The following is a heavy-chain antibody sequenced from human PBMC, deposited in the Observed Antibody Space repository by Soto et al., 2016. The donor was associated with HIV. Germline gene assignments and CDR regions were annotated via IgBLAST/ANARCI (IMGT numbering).Heavy chain of an antibody. CDR3: AIVGALPASFDY. CDR1: GYTFTSYY. Sequence: QVQLVQSGAEVKKPGASVKVSCKASGYTFTSYYMHWVRQAPGQGLEWMGIINPSGGSTSYAQKFQGRVTMTRDTSTSTVYMKLSSLRSEDTAVYYCAIVGALPASFDYWGQGTLVTVSS. D-gene: IGHD1-26*01. CDR2: INPSGGST. J-gene: IGHJ4*02. V-gene: IGHV1-46*01.